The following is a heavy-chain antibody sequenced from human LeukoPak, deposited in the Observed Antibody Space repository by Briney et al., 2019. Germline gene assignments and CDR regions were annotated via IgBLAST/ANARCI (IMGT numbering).Heavy chain of an antibody. J-gene: IGHJ4*02. CDR1: GGSISSSSYY. V-gene: IGHV4-39*07. CDR3: ARDGYGGIDY. D-gene: IGHD4-23*01. CDR2: IYYSGST. Sequence: SETLSLTCTVSGGSISSSSYYWGWIRQPPGKGLEWIGSIYYSGSTYYSPSLKSRVTISVDTSKNQFSLKLNSVTAADTALYYCARDGYGGIDYWGQGILVTVSS.